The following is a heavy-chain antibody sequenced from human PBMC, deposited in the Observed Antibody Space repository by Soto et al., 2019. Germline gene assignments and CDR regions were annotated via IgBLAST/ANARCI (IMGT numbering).Heavy chain of an antibody. V-gene: IGHV3-30*03. CDR1: GFTFSDYG. D-gene: IGHD2-15*01. CDR2: ISYDERNK. J-gene: IGHJ3*02. Sequence: QVQLVESGGGVVQPGRSLRLSCAASGFTFSDYGMHWVRQAPGKGLEWVAVISYDERNKYYADSVKGRFTISRDNSKNTLYLQMNSLRAEDTAMYYCARDGYCSGGSCLYDAFDIWGQGTMVTVSS. CDR3: ARDGYCSGGSCLYDAFDI.